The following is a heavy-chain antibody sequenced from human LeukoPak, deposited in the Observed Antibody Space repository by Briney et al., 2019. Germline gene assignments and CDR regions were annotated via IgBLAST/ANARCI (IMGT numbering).Heavy chain of an antibody. V-gene: IGHV4-34*01. J-gene: IGHJ4*02. CDR2: INHSGST. CDR3: ARAYDYVWGSYRYPGYSDY. D-gene: IGHD3-16*02. Sequence: PSETLSLTCAVYGGSFSGYYWSWIRQPPGKGLEWIGEINHSGSTNYNPSLKSRVTISVDTSKNQFSLKLSSVTAADTAVYYCARAYDYVWGSYRYPGYSDYWGQGTLVTVSS. CDR1: GGSFSGYY.